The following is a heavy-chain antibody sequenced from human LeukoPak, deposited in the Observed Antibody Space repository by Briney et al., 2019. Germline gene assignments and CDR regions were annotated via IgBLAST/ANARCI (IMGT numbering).Heavy chain of an antibody. CDR3: ARDDYGFDY. Sequence: SETLSLTCTVSGGSISTYYWSWIRQPPGKGLEWFGYIYYTGSTNYNPSLKSRVTISVDTSKNQFSLKLSSVTAADTAVYYCARDDYGFDYWGQGTLVTVSS. V-gene: IGHV4-59*01. CDR1: GGSISTYY. J-gene: IGHJ4*02. D-gene: IGHD4-17*01. CDR2: IYYTGST.